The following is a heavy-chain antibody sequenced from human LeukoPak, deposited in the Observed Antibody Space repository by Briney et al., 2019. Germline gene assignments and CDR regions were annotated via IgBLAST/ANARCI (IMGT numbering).Heavy chain of an antibody. V-gene: IGHV3-7*01. J-gene: IGHJ5*02. D-gene: IGHD3-22*01. CDR1: GFTFSSYW. CDR2: IKKDGSEK. Sequence: GGSPRLSCAASGFTFSSYWMSWVRQTPGKGLEWVANIKKDGSEKYYVDSVKGRFTISRDNAKNSLYLQMNSLRAEDTAVYYCARESYYYDSSGYYYSGANWFDPWGQGTLVTVSS. CDR3: ARESYYYDSSGYYYSGANWFDP.